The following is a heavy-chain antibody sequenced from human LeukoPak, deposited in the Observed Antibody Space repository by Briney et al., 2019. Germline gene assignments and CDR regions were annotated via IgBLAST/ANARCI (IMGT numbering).Heavy chain of an antibody. CDR2: IYYSGST. V-gene: IGHV4-59*01. CDR1: GDSISSYY. CDR3: ARDYAFDI. Sequence: SETLSFTCTVSGDSISSYYWSWIRQPPGKGLEWIGYIYYSGSTNHNPSLRSRVTISVDTSKNQFSLKLSSVTAADTAVYYCARDYAFDIWGQGTMVTVSS. J-gene: IGHJ3*02.